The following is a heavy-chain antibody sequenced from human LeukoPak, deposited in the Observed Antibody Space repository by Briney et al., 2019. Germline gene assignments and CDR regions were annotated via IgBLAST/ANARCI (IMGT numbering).Heavy chain of an antibody. CDR3: ARRYYDSSGYYYFDY. CDR2: ISAYNGNT. V-gene: IGHV1-18*01. D-gene: IGHD3-22*01. CDR1: GYTFTSYG. Sequence: ASVKVSCKASGYTFTSYGISCVRQAPGQGLEWMGWISAYNGNTNYAQKLQGRVTMTTDTSTSTAYMELRSLRSDDTAVYYCARRYYDSSGYYYFDYWGQGTLVTVSS. J-gene: IGHJ4*02.